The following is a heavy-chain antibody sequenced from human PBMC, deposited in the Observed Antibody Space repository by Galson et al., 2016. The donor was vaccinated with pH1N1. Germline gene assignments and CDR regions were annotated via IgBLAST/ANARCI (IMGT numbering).Heavy chain of an antibody. J-gene: IGHJ4*02. CDR1: DFTFKDFG. CDR2: TIGSGGGT. CDR3: PKDWGWQLVPSPFAY. Sequence: SLRLSCAASDFTFKDFGMNWVRQAPGKGLAWVSRTIGSGGGTYYADSVKGRFTISRDNSKNTLYLQLTSLRAEDTAIYYCPKDWGWQLVPSPFAYWGQGALVTVSS. D-gene: IGHD4-23*01. V-gene: IGHV3-23*01.